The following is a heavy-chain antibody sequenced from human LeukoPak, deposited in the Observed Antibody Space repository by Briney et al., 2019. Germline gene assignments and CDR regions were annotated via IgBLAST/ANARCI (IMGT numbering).Heavy chain of an antibody. J-gene: IGHJ4*02. CDR1: GFLFSSHG. CDR3: AKDGAWLRFDD. D-gene: IGHD5-12*01. Sequence: PGGSLRLSCAGSGFLFSSHGMNWVRQAPGKGLEWVSGISPGGPTYYADSVKGRFTISRDDSKNTLYLQMKNLRAEDTAVYYCAKDGAWLRFDDWGQGILVSVSS. V-gene: IGHV3-23*01. CDR2: ISPGGPT.